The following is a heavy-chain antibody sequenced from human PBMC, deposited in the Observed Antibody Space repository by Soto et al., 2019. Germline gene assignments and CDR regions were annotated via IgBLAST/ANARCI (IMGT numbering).Heavy chain of an antibody. Sequence: PGGSPKISFKGSGYSFISYWIGLVRQTTGQGLVWVGTTHPGHSDCRYIPSFQGQVTITADKSLSAAYRQWSSRKASDTAMYYCATPNRDGMDVWGQGTTVTVSS. D-gene: IGHD3-16*02. CDR1: GYSFISYW. CDR3: ATPNRDGMDV. J-gene: IGHJ6*02. V-gene: IGHV5-51*01. CDR2: THPGHSDC.